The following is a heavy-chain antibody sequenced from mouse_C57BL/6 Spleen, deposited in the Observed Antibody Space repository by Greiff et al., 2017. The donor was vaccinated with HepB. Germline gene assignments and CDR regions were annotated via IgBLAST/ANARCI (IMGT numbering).Heavy chain of an antibody. Sequence: DVQLVESGGGLVKPGGSLKLSCAASGFTFSSYTMSWVRQTPEKRLEWVATISGGGGNTYYPDSVKGRFTISRDNAKNTLYLQMSSLRSEDTALYYCARQDYGNYPFDYWGQGTTLTVSS. CDR1: GFTFSSYT. CDR2: ISGGGGNT. D-gene: IGHD2-1*01. J-gene: IGHJ2*01. CDR3: ARQDYGNYPFDY. V-gene: IGHV5-9*01.